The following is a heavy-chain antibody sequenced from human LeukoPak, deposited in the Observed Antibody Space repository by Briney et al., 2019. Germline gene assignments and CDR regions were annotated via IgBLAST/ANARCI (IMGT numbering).Heavy chain of an antibody. D-gene: IGHD6-13*01. CDR2: IYPGDSDT. CDR3: ARLFDAAAGTPTFDY. Sequence: GESLKISCKGSGYSFTSYWIGWVRQMPGKGLEWTGIIYPGDSDTRYSPSFQGQVTISADKSISTAYLQWSSLKASDTAMYYCARLFDAAAGTPTFDYWGQGTLVTVSS. J-gene: IGHJ4*02. V-gene: IGHV5-51*01. CDR1: GYSFTSYW.